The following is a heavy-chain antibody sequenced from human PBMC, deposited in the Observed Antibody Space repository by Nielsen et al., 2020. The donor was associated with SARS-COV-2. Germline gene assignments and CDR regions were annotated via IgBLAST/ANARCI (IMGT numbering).Heavy chain of an antibody. Sequence: GESLKISCAASGFTFSDYYMSWIRQAPGKGLEWVSYISSSSSYTNYADSVKGRFTISRDNAKNSLYLQMNSLRAEDTAVYYCAREPDKGSPFDPWGQGTLVTVSS. D-gene: IGHD1-14*01. J-gene: IGHJ5*02. CDR2: ISSSSSYT. CDR3: AREPDKGSPFDP. V-gene: IGHV3-11*05. CDR1: GFTFSDYY.